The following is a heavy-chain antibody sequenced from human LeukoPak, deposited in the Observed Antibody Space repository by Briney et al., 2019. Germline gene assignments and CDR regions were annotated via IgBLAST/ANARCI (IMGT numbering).Heavy chain of an antibody. J-gene: IGHJ6*03. CDR1: GFTVSNNY. Sequence: QPGGPLRLSCAASGFTVSNNYMTWVRQAPGKGLEWVSVIHSGGSTYYADSVKGRFTISRDNSKNTLYLQMNSLRAEDTAVYYCAKEGQTTGYSYGIFYYYYYYIDVWGKGTTVTVSS. CDR2: IHSGGST. D-gene: IGHD5-18*01. V-gene: IGHV3-53*01. CDR3: AKEGQTTGYSYGIFYYYYYYIDV.